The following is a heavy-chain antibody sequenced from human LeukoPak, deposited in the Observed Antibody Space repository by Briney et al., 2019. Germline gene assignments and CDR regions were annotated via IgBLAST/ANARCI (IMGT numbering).Heavy chain of an antibody. CDR1: GASMSSNY. V-gene: IGHV4-59*01. CDR2: IYYSGST. J-gene: IGHJ4*02. Sequence: PSETLSLTCNVSGASMSSNYWSWIRQPPGKGLEWIGYIYYSGSTNYNPSLQSRVTISVHTSKNQFSLKLSSVTSADTAVYYCASFGYSSGWFAEPKYYFDYWGQGTLVTVSS. CDR3: ASFGYSSGWFAEPKYYFDY. D-gene: IGHD6-19*01.